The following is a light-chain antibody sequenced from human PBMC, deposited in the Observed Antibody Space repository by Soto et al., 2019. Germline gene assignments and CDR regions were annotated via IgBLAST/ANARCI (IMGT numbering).Light chain of an antibody. V-gene: IGLV2-14*01. CDR1: SSDVGGYSY. Sequence: QSALTQPASVSGSPGQSITISCTGTSSDVGGYSYVSWYQQHPGEAPKLMIYDVSIRPSGVSNRFSGSKSGTTASLTISVLQAEDAAYYYCGSYTSSSTLVFGGGTKLTVL. CDR2: DVS. CDR3: GSYTSSSTLV. J-gene: IGLJ2*01.